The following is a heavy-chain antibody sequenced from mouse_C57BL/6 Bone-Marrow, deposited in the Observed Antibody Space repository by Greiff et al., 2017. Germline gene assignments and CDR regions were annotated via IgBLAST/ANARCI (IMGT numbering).Heavy chain of an antibody. CDR3: ARSTVVATDD. D-gene: IGHD1-1*01. CDR1: GYTFTSYW. Sequence: VQLVESGAELVMPGASVKLSCKASGYTFTSYWMHWVKQRPGQGLEWIGEIDPSDSYTNYNQKFKGKSTLTVDKSSSTAYMQLSSLTSEDSAVYYCARSTVVATDDWGQGTTLTVSA. V-gene: IGHV1-69*01. CDR2: IDPSDSYT. J-gene: IGHJ2*01.